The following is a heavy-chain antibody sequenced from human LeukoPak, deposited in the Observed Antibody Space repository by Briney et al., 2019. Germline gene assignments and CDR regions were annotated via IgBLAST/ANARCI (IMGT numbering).Heavy chain of an antibody. V-gene: IGHV3-66*02. Sequence: GGSLRLSCAASGFTVSTNYMTWVRQAPGKGLEWVSVIYSDGSTYYADSVKGRFTISRDNSKDTLYLQMNSLRGGDTAIYYCAALPFYWGQGTLVTVSS. CDR2: IYSDGST. CDR1: GFTVSTNY. D-gene: IGHD1-26*01. CDR3: AALPFY. J-gene: IGHJ4*02.